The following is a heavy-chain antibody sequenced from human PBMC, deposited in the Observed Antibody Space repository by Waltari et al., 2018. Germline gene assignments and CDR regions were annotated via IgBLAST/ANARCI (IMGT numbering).Heavy chain of an antibody. CDR2: ISSSSSYI. CDR1: GFTFSSYS. CDR3: ATDYDFWSGYFGGGFDY. J-gene: IGHJ4*02. Sequence: EVQLVESGGGLVKPGGSLRLSCAASGFTFSSYSMNWVRQAPGKGLEWVSSISSSSSYIYYADSVKGRFTISRDNAKNSLYLQMNSLRADDTAVYYCATDYDFWSGYFGGGFDYWGQGTLVTVSS. D-gene: IGHD3-3*01. V-gene: IGHV3-21*01.